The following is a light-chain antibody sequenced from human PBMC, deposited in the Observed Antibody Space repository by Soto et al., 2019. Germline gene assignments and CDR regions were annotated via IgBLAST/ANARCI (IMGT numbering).Light chain of an antibody. Sequence: EIVMTQAPATLSVSPWERATLSCRASQSVSSNLAWYQQKPGQAPRLLMYGASTMATGIPARFSGSGSGTEFTLTISSLQAEDFAVYYCQEYTSWTFGQGTKVEIK. CDR1: QSVSSN. CDR2: GAS. CDR3: QEYTSWT. J-gene: IGKJ1*01. V-gene: IGKV3-15*01.